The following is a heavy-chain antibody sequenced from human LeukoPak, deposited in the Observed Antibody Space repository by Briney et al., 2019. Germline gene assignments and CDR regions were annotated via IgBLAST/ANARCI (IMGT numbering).Heavy chain of an antibody. J-gene: IGHJ4*02. Sequence: SETVSLTCSVSGGSISSSLYYWGWIRQPPGKGLEWIGSIFYSGITYYNPSLQSRVTISVDTSKSQFSLHLSSVTAADTALYYCARIIVVTSTDYFDSWGQGTLVTVSS. CDR3: ARIIVVTSTDYFDS. D-gene: IGHD2/OR15-2a*01. V-gene: IGHV4-39*01. CDR2: IFYSGIT. CDR1: GGSISSSLYY.